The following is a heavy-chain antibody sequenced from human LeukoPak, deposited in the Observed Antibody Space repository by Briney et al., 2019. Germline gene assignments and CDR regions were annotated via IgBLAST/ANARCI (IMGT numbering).Heavy chain of an antibody. J-gene: IGHJ4*02. CDR3: ARGRQFFWSGSIYRGVFDY. Sequence: GGSLRLSCAASGFTFNNYRMNWVRQAPGKGLEWVANIKQDGSEKFYVDSVKGRFTISGDGAKNSLFLQMDSVTAEDTAVYYCARGRQFFWSGSIYRGVFDYWGQGTLVTVSS. CDR2: IKQDGSEK. V-gene: IGHV3-7*01. CDR1: GFTFNNYR. D-gene: IGHD3-3*01.